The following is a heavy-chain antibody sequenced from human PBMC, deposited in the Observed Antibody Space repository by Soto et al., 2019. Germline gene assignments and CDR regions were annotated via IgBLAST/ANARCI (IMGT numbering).Heavy chain of an antibody. CDR3: AAGVTTFDY. D-gene: IGHD4-17*01. J-gene: IGHJ4*02. V-gene: IGHV1-24*01. Sequence: SGEVSFRDSCNTLSGLPMHWVRQAPGKGLEWMGSLDYEEGERNFAHRFQGRVTVTEDTSTDTAYMDLSSLKSEDTAVYYCAAGVTTFDYWGQGTLVTVS. CDR2: LDYEEGER. CDR1: CNTLSGLP.